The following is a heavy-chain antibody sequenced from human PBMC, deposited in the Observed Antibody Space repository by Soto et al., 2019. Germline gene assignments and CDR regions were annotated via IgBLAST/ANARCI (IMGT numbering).Heavy chain of an antibody. CDR2: INPKSGGT. V-gene: IGHV1-2*04. J-gene: IGHJ6*02. CDR1: RYSFTDYH. D-gene: IGHD2-8*01. Sequence: GXSGKVSFKASRYSFTDYHIHWVRQAPGQGLEWLGRINPKSGGTSTAQKFQGWVTMTTDTSISTASMELTRLTSDDTAIYYCARGDSTDCSNGVCSFFYNHDMDVWGQGTTVTVSS. CDR3: ARGDSTDCSNGVCSFFYNHDMDV.